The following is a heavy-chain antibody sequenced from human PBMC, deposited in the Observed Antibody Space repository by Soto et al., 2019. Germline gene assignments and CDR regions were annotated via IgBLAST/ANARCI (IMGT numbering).Heavy chain of an antibody. Sequence: GGSLRLSCAASGFTFSSYSMNWVRQAPGKGLEWVSSISSSSSYIYYADSVKGRLTISRDNAKNSLYLQMNSLRAEDTAVYYCAREGAAPNYYDSSGYPYYFDYWGQGTLVTVSS. CDR2: ISSSSSYI. CDR3: AREGAAPNYYDSSGYPYYFDY. J-gene: IGHJ4*02. CDR1: GFTFSSYS. D-gene: IGHD3-22*01. V-gene: IGHV3-21*01.